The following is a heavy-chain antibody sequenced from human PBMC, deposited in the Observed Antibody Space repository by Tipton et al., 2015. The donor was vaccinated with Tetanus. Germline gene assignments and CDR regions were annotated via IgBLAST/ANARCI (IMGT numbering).Heavy chain of an antibody. CDR3: GIQGHYGGNPPFDY. J-gene: IGHJ4*02. CDR2: VSAGGNT. V-gene: IGHV3-23*01. D-gene: IGHD4-23*01. Sequence: SLRLSCAASGFTFSSYAMAWVRQAPGKGLEWVSGVSAGGNTYYADSAKGRFTISRDTSENTLYLQVDSLRVADTAVYYCGIQGHYGGNPPFDYWGQGTLVTVSS. CDR1: GFTFSSYA.